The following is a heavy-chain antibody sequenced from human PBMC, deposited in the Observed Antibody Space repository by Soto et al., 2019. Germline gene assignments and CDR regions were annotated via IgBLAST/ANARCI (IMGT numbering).Heavy chain of an antibody. J-gene: IGHJ4*02. D-gene: IGHD7-27*01. CDR1: GFTFSSHS. CDR2: ISYDGNIK. V-gene: IGHV3-30-3*01. CDR3: AREWSTSGDLDC. Sequence: QVQLVESGGGVVQPGMSLRLSCAASGFTFSSHSIQWVRQAPGKGLEWVAVISYDGNIKYYADSVRGRFTISRDNSKNTLYLQMNSLRPEDTAVYYCAREWSTSGDLDCWGQGTLVIVSS.